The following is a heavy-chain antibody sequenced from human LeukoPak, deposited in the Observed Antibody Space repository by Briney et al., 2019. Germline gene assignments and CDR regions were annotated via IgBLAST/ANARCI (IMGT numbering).Heavy chain of an antibody. CDR1: GGSISSYC. CDR3: CAGGGAYHYGMDV. CDR2: IYYSGST. J-gene: IGHJ6*02. D-gene: IGHD1-26*01. Sequence: PSETLSLTCTVSGGSISSYCWSWIRQPPGKGLEWIGYIYYSGSTNYNPSLKSRVTISVDTSKNQFSLKLTSVTAADTAVYYCCAGGGAYHYGMDVWGQGTTVTVSS. V-gene: IGHV4-59*08.